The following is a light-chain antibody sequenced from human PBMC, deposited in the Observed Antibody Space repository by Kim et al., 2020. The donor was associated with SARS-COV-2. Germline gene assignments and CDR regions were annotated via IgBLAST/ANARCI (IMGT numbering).Light chain of an antibody. CDR3: HQYIRSPYS. Sequence: LWPGERATLSCRANQRISSNYLACYQHKPGQSPRLLIHDASNRATGIPDRFSGSGSGTDFTLTISRLEPEDFAVYYCHQYIRSPYSFGQGTKLEI. V-gene: IGKV3-20*01. CDR1: QRISSNY. J-gene: IGKJ2*03. CDR2: DAS.